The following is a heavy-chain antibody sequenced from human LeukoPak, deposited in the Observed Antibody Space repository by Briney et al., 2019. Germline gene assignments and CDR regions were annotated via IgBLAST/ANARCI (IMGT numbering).Heavy chain of an antibody. J-gene: IGHJ4*02. CDR2: ISGSGGST. Sequence: GGSLRLSCAGSGFTFSSYAMSWVRQAPGKGLEWVSVISGSGGSTSYADSVKGRFTISRDNSKNTLYLQMNSLRAEDTAVYYCARAGYYYDSSGYYPPGGYFDYWGQGTLVTVSS. V-gene: IGHV3-23*01. D-gene: IGHD3-22*01. CDR3: ARAGYYYDSSGYYPPGGYFDY. CDR1: GFTFSSYA.